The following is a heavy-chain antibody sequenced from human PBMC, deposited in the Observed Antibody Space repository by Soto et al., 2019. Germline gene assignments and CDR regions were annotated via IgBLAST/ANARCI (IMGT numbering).Heavy chain of an antibody. Sequence: QVQLVQSGAEVKEPGSSVKVSCKATADLFNNYAFNWVRQAPGQGLEWMGRISPLFSTTNYAQKFQGRVTIGADELTNTVYLEVSNLESEDTAMFYCAASSSVAAAAYFKFWGQGTLVTVSP. CDR3: AASSSVAAAAYFKF. CDR2: ISPLFSTT. V-gene: IGHV1-69*01. D-gene: IGHD2-2*01. J-gene: IGHJ4*02. CDR1: ADLFNNYA.